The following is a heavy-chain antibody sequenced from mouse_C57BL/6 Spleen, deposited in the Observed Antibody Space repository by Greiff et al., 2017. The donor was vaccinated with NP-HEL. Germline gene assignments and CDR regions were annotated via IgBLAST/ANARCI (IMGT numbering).Heavy chain of an antibody. D-gene: IGHD2-3*01. V-gene: IGHV1-69*01. CDR1: GYTFTSYW. CDR3: ARSTSYDGYSLFDY. J-gene: IGHJ2*01. Sequence: QVQLQQPGAELVMPGASVKLSCKASGYTFTSYWMHWVKQRPGQGLEWIGEIDPSDSYTNYNQKFKGKSTLTVDKSSSTAYMQLSSLTSEDSAVYYCARSTSYDGYSLFDYWGQGTTLTVSS. CDR2: IDPSDSYT.